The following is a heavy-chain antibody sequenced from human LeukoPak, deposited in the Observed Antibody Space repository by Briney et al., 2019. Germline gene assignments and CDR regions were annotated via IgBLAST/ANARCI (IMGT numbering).Heavy chain of an antibody. V-gene: IGHV4-30-4*01. Sequence: SQTLSLTCTVSGGSIGSGDYYWSWIRQPPGKGLEWIGYIYYSGSTYYNPSLKGRVTISVDTSKNQFSLKLSSVTAADTAVYYCALSPYDFWSGYYPNDAFDIWGQGTMVTVSS. J-gene: IGHJ3*02. CDR3: ALSPYDFWSGYYPNDAFDI. CDR2: IYYSGST. D-gene: IGHD3-3*01. CDR1: GGSIGSGDYY.